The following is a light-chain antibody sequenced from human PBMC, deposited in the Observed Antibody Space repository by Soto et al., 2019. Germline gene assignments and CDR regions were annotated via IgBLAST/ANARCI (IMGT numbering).Light chain of an antibody. CDR2: EGN. J-gene: IGLJ3*02. CDR3: HSYDSSNQV. V-gene: IGLV6-57*01. CDR1: SGSISGNY. Sequence: NFMLTQPHSVSESPGKTVTISCTRSSGSISGNYVQWYQQRPGSSPTIVIYEGNQRPSGVPERFSGSIDSSSNSASLTISGLNTEDEADYSCHSYDSSNQVFGGGTKLTVL.